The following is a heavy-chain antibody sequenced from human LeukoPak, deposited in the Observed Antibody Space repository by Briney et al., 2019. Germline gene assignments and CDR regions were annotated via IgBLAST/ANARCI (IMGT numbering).Heavy chain of an antibody. CDR2: INAGNGNT. CDR1: GYTFTSYA. CDR3: ARDKVGFGSSWSYFDY. J-gene: IGHJ4*02. Sequence: ASVKVSCKASGYTFTSYAMRWVRQAPGQRLEWMGWINAGNGNTKYSQKFQGRVTITRDTSASTAYMQLSSLRSEDTAVYYCARDKVGFGSSWSYFDYWGQGTLVTVSS. V-gene: IGHV1-3*01. D-gene: IGHD6-13*01.